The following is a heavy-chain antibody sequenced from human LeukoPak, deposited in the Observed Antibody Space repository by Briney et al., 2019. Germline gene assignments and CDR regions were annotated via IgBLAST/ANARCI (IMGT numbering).Heavy chain of an antibody. CDR1: GFTFSSYE. CDR3: ARDQVVPAARGVYYYYGMDV. J-gene: IGHJ6*04. V-gene: IGHV3-48*03. D-gene: IGHD2-2*01. Sequence: GGSLRLSCAASGFTFSSYEMNWVRQAPGKGLEWVSYISSSGSTIYCADSVKGRFTISRDNAKNSLYLQMNSLRAEDTAVYYCARDQVVPAARGVYYYYGMDVWGKGTTVTVSS. CDR2: ISSSGSTI.